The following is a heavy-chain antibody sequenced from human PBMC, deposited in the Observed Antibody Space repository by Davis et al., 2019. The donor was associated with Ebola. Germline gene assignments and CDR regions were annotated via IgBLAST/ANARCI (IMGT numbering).Heavy chain of an antibody. J-gene: IGHJ6*02. V-gene: IGHV4-34*01. CDR2: INHSGST. CDR1: GGSFSGYY. D-gene: IGHD5-24*01. CDR3: ARFSATMRDYYYYGMDV. Sequence: MPSETLSLTCAVYGGSFSGYYRSWIRQPPGKGLEWIGEINHSGSTNYNPSLKSRVTISVDTSKNQFSLKLSSVTAADTAVYYCARFSATMRDYYYYGMDVWGQGTTVTVSS.